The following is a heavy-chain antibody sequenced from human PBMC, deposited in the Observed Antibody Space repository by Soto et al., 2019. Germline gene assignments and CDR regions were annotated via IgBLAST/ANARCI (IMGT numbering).Heavy chain of an antibody. Sequence: GGSLRLSCAASGFTFSSYAMHWVRQAPGKGLEWVAVISYDGSNKYYADSVKGRFTISRDNSKNTLYLQMNSLRAEDTAVYYCALFGIAVAGGYWGQGTLVTVSS. CDR1: GFTFSSYA. V-gene: IGHV3-30-3*01. J-gene: IGHJ4*02. D-gene: IGHD6-19*01. CDR3: ALFGIAVAGGY. CDR2: ISYDGSNK.